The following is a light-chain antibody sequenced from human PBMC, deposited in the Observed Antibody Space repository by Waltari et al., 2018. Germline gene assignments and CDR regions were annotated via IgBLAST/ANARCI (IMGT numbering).Light chain of an antibody. CDR1: QSVGRT. CDR3: QHYVRLPAT. V-gene: IGKV3-20*01. CDR2: GAS. J-gene: IGKJ1*01. Sequence: IVLTQSHGTLSLSPGERATLSCRASQSVGRTLAWYQQKRGQAPRLIIYGASTRATGIPDRFSGSGSGTDFSLTISRLEPEDFAVYYCQHYVRLPATFGQGTKVEIK.